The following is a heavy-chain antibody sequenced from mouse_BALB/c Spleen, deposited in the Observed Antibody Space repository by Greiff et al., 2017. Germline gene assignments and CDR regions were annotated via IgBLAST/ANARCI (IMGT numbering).Heavy chain of an antibody. V-gene: IGHV3-6*02. CDR3: ARWDYYAMDY. J-gene: IGHJ4*01. Sequence: VQLQQSGPGLVKPSQSLSLTCSVTGYSITSGYYWNWIRQFPGNKLEWMGYISYDGSNNYNPSLKNRISITRDTSKNQFFLKLNSVTTEDTATYYCARWDYYAMDYWGQGTSVTVSS. CDR2: ISYDGSN. CDR1: GYSITSGYY.